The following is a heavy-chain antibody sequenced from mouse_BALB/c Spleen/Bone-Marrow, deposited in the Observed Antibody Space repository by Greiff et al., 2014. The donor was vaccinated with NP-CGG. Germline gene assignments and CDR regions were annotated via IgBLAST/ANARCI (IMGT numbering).Heavy chain of an antibody. D-gene: IGHD1-2*01. CDR1: GFSLTTYG. V-gene: IGHV2-9*02. J-gene: IGHJ4*01. Sequence: VMLVESGPGLVAPSQSLSITCTVSGFSLTTYGVHWVRQPPGKGLEWLGVLWADGSTNYNSALMSRLSISKDNSKSQVFLKMNSLQTDDTAMYYCARITTDTGAMDYWGQGTSVTVSS. CDR2: LWADGST. CDR3: ARITTDTGAMDY.